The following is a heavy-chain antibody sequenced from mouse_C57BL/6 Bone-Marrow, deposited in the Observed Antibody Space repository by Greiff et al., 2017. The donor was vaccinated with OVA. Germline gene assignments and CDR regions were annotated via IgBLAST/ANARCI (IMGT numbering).Heavy chain of an antibody. J-gene: IGHJ1*03. Sequence: QVQLQQPGAELVRPGSSVKLSCKASGYTFTSYWMDWVKQRPGQGLEWIGNIYPSDSETHYNQKFKDKATLTVDKSSSTAYMQRSSLTSEDSAVYYCARGGYCPYFDVWGTGTTVTVSS. D-gene: IGHD2-3*01. CDR2: IYPSDSET. CDR3: ARGGYCPYFDV. CDR1: GYTFTSYW. V-gene: IGHV1-61*01.